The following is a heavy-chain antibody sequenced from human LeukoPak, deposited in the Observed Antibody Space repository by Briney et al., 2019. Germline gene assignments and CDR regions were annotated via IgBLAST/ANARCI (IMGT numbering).Heavy chain of an antibody. CDR3: AKDYSSGYSYYFDY. V-gene: IGHV3-23*01. D-gene: IGHD3-22*01. J-gene: IGHJ4*02. CDR1: GFTFSSYA. Sequence: PGGSLTLSCAASGFTFSSYAMSWVRQAPGKGLEWVSAISGSGGSTYYADSVKGRFTISRDNSKNTLYLQMNSLRAEDTAVYYCAKDYSSGYSYYFDYWGQGTLVTVSS. CDR2: ISGSGGST.